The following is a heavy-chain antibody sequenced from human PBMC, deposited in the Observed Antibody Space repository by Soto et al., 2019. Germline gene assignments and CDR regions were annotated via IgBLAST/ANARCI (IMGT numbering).Heavy chain of an antibody. D-gene: IGHD5-12*01. J-gene: IGHJ4*02. V-gene: IGHV3-23*01. CDR1: GFTFSNYA. CDR3: ARGAAGRRDGYNWNY. Sequence: EVQLLESGGGLVQPGGSLRLSCAASGFTFSNYAMNWVRQAPGKGLEWVSGISGSDGNTYYADSVKGRFTISRDNSKNTLYLQLNSLRAGDTALYYCARGAAGRRDGYNWNYWGQGTLVTVSS. CDR2: ISGSDGNT.